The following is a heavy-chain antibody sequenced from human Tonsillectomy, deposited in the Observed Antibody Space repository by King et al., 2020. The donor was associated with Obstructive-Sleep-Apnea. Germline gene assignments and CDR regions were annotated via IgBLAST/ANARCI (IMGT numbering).Heavy chain of an antibody. V-gene: IGHV3-30*04. Sequence: VQLVESGGGVVQPGRSLRLSCAASGFTFSSYAMHWVRQAPGKGLEWVAVISYDGRNKYYADSVEVRFTISKDKSKNTRYLQMNSLRAEDTAVYYWARDYSGSYGEGYYYYGMDVWGQGTTVTVSS. J-gene: IGHJ6*02. CDR1: GFTFSSYA. D-gene: IGHD1-26*01. CDR2: ISYDGRNK. CDR3: ARDYSGSYGEGYYYYGMDV.